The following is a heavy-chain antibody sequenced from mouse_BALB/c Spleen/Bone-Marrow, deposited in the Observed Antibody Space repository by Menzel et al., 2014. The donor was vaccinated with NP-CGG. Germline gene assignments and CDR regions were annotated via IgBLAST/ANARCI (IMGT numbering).Heavy chain of an antibody. CDR2: ISSGSSTI. V-gene: IGHV5-17*02. CDR1: GITFRNFR. CDR3: ARIGRARGYAMDY. D-gene: IGHD3-3*01. J-gene: IGHJ4*01. Sequence: EVQRVESGGGLVQPGGSRKLSCAASGITFRNFRMHWVRQAPEKGLEWVAYISSGSSTIYYADTLKGRFTISRDNPKNTLFLQMTSLRSEDTAMYYCARIGRARGYAMDYWGQGTSVTVSS.